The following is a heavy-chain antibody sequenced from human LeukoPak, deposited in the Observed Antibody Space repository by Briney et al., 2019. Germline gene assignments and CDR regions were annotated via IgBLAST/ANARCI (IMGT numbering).Heavy chain of an antibody. CDR2: INSDGSST. V-gene: IGHV3-74*01. CDR1: GFTFSSYW. CDR3: ARALNDILTGYYIDY. J-gene: IGHJ4*02. D-gene: IGHD3-9*01. Sequence: GGSLRLSCAASGFTFSSYWMHWVRQAPGKGLVWVSRINSDGSSTSYADSVKGRFTISRDNAENTLYLQMNSLRAEDTAVYYCARALNDILTGYYIDYWGQGTLVIVSS.